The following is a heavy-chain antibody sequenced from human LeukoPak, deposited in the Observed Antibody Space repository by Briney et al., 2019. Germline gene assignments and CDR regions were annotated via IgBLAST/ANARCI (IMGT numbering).Heavy chain of an antibody. CDR2: INPNSGGT. V-gene: IGHV1-2*02. J-gene: IGHJ6*02. CDR1: GYTFTGYY. Sequence: GASVKVSCKASGYTFTGYYMHWVRQAPGQGLEWMGWINPNSGGTNYAQKFQGRVTMTRDTSISTAYMELSSLRSEDTAVYYCARGKYQLLRMLTSMDVWGQGTTVTVSS. D-gene: IGHD2-2*01. CDR3: ARGKYQLLRMLTSMDV.